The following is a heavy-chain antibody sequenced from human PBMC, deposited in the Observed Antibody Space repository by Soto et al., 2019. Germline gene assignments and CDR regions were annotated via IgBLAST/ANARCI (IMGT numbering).Heavy chain of an antibody. CDR3: AKGYSSSWYYFDY. J-gene: IGHJ4*02. D-gene: IGHD6-13*01. CDR2: ISYDGSNK. CDR1: GFTFSSYG. V-gene: IGHV3-30*18. Sequence: QVQLVESGGGVVQPGRSLRLSCAASGFTFSSYGMHWVRQVPGKGLEWVAVISYDGSNKYYADSVKGRFTISRDNSKNTLYLQMNSLRAEDTAVYYCAKGYSSSWYYFDYWGQGTLVTVSS.